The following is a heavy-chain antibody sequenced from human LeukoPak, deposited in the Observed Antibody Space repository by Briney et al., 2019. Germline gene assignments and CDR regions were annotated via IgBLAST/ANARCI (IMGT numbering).Heavy chain of an antibody. CDR3: ARDRPYSGSYYYMDV. J-gene: IGHJ6*03. D-gene: IGHD1-26*01. CDR2: IIPIFGTA. Sequence: ASVKVSCKASGGTFSSYAISWVRQAPGQGLEWMGGIIPIFGTANYAQKFQGRVTITADESTSTAYMELSSLRSEDTAVYYCARDRPYSGSYYYMDVWGKGTTVTISS. CDR1: GGTFSSYA. V-gene: IGHV1-69*13.